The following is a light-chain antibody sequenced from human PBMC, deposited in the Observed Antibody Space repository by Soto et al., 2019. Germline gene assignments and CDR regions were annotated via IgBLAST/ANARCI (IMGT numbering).Light chain of an antibody. J-gene: IGKJ4*01. CDR3: QQYNDWPAVT. CDR1: QSIGSD. V-gene: IGKV3-15*01. CDR2: GAT. Sequence: EIVMTQSPDTLSVSPGETATLSCRASQSIGSDLAWYQQKPGQAPRLILYGATTRATGIPARFGGFGSGTYFTLFITMQSEDFAVYYCQQYNDWPAVTFGGGTRVDI.